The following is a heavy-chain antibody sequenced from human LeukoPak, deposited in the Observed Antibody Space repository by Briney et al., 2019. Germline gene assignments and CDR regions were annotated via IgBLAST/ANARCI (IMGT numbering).Heavy chain of an antibody. J-gene: IGHJ6*03. Sequence: KAGGSLRLSCAASGFTFSGYYMSWIRQAPGKGLEWVSYISSSGSTIYYADSVKGRFTISRDNAKNSLYLQMNSLRAEDAAVYYCARTAPGGNSGVHYYYMDVWGKGTTVTISS. D-gene: IGHD4-23*01. CDR3: ARTAPGGNSGVHYYYMDV. V-gene: IGHV3-11*01. CDR1: GFTFSGYY. CDR2: ISSSGSTI.